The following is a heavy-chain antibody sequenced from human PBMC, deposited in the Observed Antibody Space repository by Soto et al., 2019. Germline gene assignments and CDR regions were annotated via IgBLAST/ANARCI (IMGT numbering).Heavy chain of an antibody. J-gene: IGHJ4*02. V-gene: IGHV3-66*01. CDR1: GFTGSSNY. D-gene: IGHD3-10*01. Sequence: GXSLILSCAASGFTGSSNYMTCVRQGPGAGQEWVTRIHSDGNTHYADSVKGRFTISRDNSKNTLYLQMNSLRAEDTAVYYCARETRPNYYGSGSYVVDYWGQGTLVTVSS. CDR3: ARETRPNYYGSGSYVVDY. CDR2: IHSDGNT.